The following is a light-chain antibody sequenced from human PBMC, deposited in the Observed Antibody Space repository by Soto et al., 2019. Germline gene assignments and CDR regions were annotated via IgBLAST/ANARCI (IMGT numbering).Light chain of an antibody. V-gene: IGKV3-15*01. Sequence: ALSPATQSVSPEKRATLSCRASQNIRDNLAWNQQRPGQAPRVHIYATSTRATVVPARFRGRGFGSDFTLTIHKLQSQDVEFYYCYYFISSSPLFTFGHGTKVDIK. CDR2: ATS. CDR3: YYFISSSPLFT. CDR1: QNIRDN. J-gene: IGKJ3*01.